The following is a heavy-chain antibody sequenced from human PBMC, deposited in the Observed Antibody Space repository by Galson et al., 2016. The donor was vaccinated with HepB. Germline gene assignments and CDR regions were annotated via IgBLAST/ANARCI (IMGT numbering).Heavy chain of an antibody. J-gene: IGHJ4*02. CDR2: SKNKANGYTT. CDR1: GFTFSDHY. CDR3: GAYYTSGNYYNHY. Sequence: AASGFTFSDHYIDWVRQAPGKGLEWVGRSKNKANGYTTEYAASVKGRFTVSRDDSRNSLDLQMNSLKTEDTAMYYCGAYYTSGNYYNHYWGQGTLVTVSS. V-gene: IGHV3-72*01. D-gene: IGHD3-10*01.